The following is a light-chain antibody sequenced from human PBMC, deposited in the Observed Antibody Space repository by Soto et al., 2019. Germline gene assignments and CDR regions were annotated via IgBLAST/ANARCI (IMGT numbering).Light chain of an antibody. J-gene: IGKJ4*01. Sequence: IQMTQSPSSLSASVGDRVTITCRASQSISSSLNWYQQKPGKAPKLLISAASSLQSGVPSGFSGRGSGTDFTLTISSLQAEDFATDFCQQTYSIPVTFGGGTQVEMK. CDR3: QQTYSIPVT. CDR2: AAS. V-gene: IGKV1-39*01. CDR1: QSISSS.